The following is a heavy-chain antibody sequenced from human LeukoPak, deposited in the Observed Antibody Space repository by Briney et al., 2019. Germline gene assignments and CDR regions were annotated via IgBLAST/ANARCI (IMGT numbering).Heavy chain of an antibody. CDR3: ARLSGPGSGWTTLDY. J-gene: IGHJ4*02. V-gene: IGHV3-20*04. CDR2: INWNGGST. D-gene: IGHD6-19*01. CDR1: GFTFTTYW. Sequence: PGGSLRLSCAASGFTFTTYWMSWVRQAPGKGLEWVSGINWNGGSTGYTDSVKGRFTISRDTAKNSLYLQMNSLRAEDTALYYCARLSGPGSGWTTLDYWGQGTLVTVSS.